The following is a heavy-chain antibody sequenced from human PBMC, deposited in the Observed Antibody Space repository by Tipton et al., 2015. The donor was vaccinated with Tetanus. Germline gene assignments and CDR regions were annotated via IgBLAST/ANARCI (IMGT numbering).Heavy chain of an antibody. J-gene: IGHJ6*02. CDR2: VNHGGTS. V-gene: IGHV4-34*01. CDR3: ARGDYCSSNNCQGWLYSGLGG. Sequence: TLSLTCAVSGGSFSGSYWSWIRQSPGKGLEWIGEVNHGGTSNYNPSPKSRVSISVDKSKNQFSLKVDFVTAADTAVYYCARGDYCSSNNCQGWLYSGLGGWGQGTTVTVSS. CDR1: GGSFSGSY. D-gene: IGHD2-2*01.